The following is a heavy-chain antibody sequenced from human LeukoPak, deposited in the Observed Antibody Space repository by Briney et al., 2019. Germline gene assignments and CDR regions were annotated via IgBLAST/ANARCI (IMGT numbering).Heavy chain of an antibody. CDR1: GFTFSSYG. CDR2: IRYDGSNK. Sequence: GGSLRLSCAASGFTFSSYGMHWVRQAPGKGLEWVAFIRYDGSNKYYADSVKGRFTISRDNSKNTLYLQMNSLRAEDTAVYYCASPLDSSGYYAFDYWGQGTLVTVSS. D-gene: IGHD3-22*01. CDR3: ASPLDSSGYYAFDY. V-gene: IGHV3-30*02. J-gene: IGHJ4*02.